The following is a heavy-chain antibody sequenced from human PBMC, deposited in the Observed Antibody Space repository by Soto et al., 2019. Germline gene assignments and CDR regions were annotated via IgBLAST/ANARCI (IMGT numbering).Heavy chain of an antibody. D-gene: IGHD3-22*01. J-gene: IGHJ4*02. CDR3: ARGDSSGYADY. V-gene: IGHV1-2*02. CDR2: INPNSGGT. Sequence: ASVQVSFKASGYTFTGYYMHWVRQAPGQGLEWMGWINPNSGGTNYAQKFQGRVTMTRDTSISTAYMELSRLRSDNTAVYYCARGDSSGYADYWGQGTLVTVSS. CDR1: GYTFTGYY.